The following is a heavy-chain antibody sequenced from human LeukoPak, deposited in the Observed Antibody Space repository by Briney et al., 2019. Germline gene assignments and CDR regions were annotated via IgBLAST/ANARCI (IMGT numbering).Heavy chain of an antibody. J-gene: IGHJ5*02. D-gene: IGHD2-2*01. V-gene: IGHV4-34*01. CDR2: INHSGST. Sequence: SETLSLTCAVYGGSFSGYYWSWIRQPPGKGLEWIGEINHSGSTNYNPSLKSRVTISVDTSKNQFSLKLSSVTAADTAVYYCARHIVPTIGYCSSTSCSSPNWFDPWGQGTLVTVSS. CDR1: GGSFSGYY. CDR3: ARHIVPTIGYCSSTSCSSPNWFDP.